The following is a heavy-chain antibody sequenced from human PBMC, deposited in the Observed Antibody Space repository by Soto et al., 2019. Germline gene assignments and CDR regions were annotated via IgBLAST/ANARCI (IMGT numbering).Heavy chain of an antibody. CDR2: IYYTGST. Sequence: WTWIRQHPGKGLEWIGYIYYTGSTYYNPSLKSRLSISVDTSKNQFSLELISATAADTAVYCCARVTGATRAEFWGLGTLVTVSS. V-gene: IGHV4-31*02. J-gene: IGHJ4*02. CDR3: ARVTGATRAEF. D-gene: IGHD3-10*01.